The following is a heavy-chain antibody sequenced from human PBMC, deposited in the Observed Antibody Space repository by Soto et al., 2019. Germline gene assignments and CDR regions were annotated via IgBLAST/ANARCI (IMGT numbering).Heavy chain of an antibody. CDR3: ANYSSSREGYFDY. Sequence: PSETLSLTCTVSGGSISSSSYYWGWIRQPPGKGLEWIGSIYYSGSTYYNPSLKSRVTISVDTPKNQFSLKLSSVTAADTAVYYCANYSSSREGYFDYWGQGTLVTV. CDR2: IYYSGST. J-gene: IGHJ4*02. D-gene: IGHD6-6*01. V-gene: IGHV4-39*01. CDR1: GGSISSSSYY.